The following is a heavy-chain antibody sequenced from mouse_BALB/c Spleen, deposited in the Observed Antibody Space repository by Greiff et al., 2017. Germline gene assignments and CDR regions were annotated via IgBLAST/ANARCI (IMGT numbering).Heavy chain of an antibody. D-gene: IGHD1-1*01. CDR3: ARSDYYGSRGDLYAMDY. V-gene: IGHV1-7*01. CDR2: INPSTGYT. CDR1: GYTFTSYW. J-gene: IGHJ4*01. Sequence: QVQLQQSGAELAKPGASVKMSCKASGYTFTSYWMHWVKQRPGQGLEWIGYINPSTGYTEYNQKFKDKATLTADKSSSTAYMQLSSLTSEDSAVYYCARSDYYGSRGDLYAMDYWGQGTSVTVSS.